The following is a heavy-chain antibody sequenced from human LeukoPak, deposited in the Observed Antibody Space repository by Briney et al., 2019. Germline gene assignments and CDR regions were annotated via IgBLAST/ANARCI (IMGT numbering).Heavy chain of an antibody. Sequence: PSETLSLTCAVYGGSFSGYYWSWIRQPPGKGLEWIGEINHSGSTNYSPSLKSRVTISVDTSKNQLSLKLSSVTAADTAVYYCARDRPDCSSTSCYDRSGVFDIWGQGTMVTVSS. CDR2: INHSGST. D-gene: IGHD2-2*01. J-gene: IGHJ3*02. CDR1: GGSFSGYY. CDR3: ARDRPDCSSTSCYDRSGVFDI. V-gene: IGHV4-34*01.